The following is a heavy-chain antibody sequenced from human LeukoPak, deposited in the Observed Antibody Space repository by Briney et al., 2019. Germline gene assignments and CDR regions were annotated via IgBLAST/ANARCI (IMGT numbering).Heavy chain of an antibody. D-gene: IGHD4-23*01. J-gene: IGHJ4*02. V-gene: IGHV4-31*03. Sequence: SETLSLTCNVSGGSISSGDHYWTWIRQHPGKGLEWIGYIYYSGRTYYNPSLESRVTISLDTSKNQFSLRLSSVTAADTAVYYCARAGYDFGNYFFDHWGQGTLVTVSS. CDR1: GGSISSGDHY. CDR3: ARAGYDFGNYFFDH. CDR2: IYYSGRT.